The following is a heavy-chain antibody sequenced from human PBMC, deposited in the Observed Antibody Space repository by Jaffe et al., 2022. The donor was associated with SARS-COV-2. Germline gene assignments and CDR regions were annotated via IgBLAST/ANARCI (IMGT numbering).Heavy chain of an antibody. D-gene: IGHD2-21*02. V-gene: IGHV3-23*04. CDR1: GFSFSNYA. CDR2: VSGSGGSR. J-gene: IGHJ4*02. CDR3: ARESSYCGGDCYPRPPDS. Sequence: EVQLVESGGGFVQPGGSLRLACTASGFSFSNYAMTWVRQAPGKGLEWVASVSGSGGSRFHADSVKGRLTISRDNSKKTLNLEMSRLTAEDTAVYYCARESSYCGGDCYPRPPDSWGQGTLVTVSA.